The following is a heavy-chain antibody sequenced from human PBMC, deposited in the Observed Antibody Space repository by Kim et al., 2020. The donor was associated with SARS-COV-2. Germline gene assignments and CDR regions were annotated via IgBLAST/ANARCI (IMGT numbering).Heavy chain of an antibody. CDR2: IKTKTDGGTT. CDR3: TTMRISVVRGNFDL. V-gene: IGHV3-15*01. D-gene: IGHD3-10*01. J-gene: IGHJ2*01. CDR1: GITFSNAR. Sequence: GGSLRLSCVASGITFSNARMTWVRQAPGKGLEWVGHIKTKTDGGTTDYSEPVKGRFIISRDDSKNTLYLQMNSLQTEDTAVYYCTTMRISVVRGNFDLWGRGTLVTVSS.